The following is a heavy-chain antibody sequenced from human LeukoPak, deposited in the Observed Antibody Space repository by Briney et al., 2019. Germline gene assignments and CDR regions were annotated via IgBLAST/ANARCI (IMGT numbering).Heavy chain of an antibody. CDR1: GFTFSSYA. Sequence: GGSLRLSCAASGFTFSSYAMSWVRQAPGKGLEWVSAISGSGGSTYYANSVKGRFTISRDNSKNTLYLQMNSLGAEDTAVYYCAKDRNSMATAFFDLWGRGTLVTVSS. J-gene: IGHJ2*01. CDR3: AKDRNSMATAFFDL. V-gene: IGHV3-23*01. CDR2: ISGSGGST. D-gene: IGHD5-24*01.